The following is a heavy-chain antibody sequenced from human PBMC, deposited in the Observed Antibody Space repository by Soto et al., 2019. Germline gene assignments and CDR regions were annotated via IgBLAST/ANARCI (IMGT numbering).Heavy chain of an antibody. Sequence: GGSLRLSCAASGFTFSSYGMHWVRQAPGKGLEWVSRICNDGSNKYYADSVKGRFTISRDNAKNTLYLQMNSLRAEDTAVYYCASSLLTPFDYWGQGTLVTVSS. CDR1: GFTFSSYG. J-gene: IGHJ4*02. CDR2: ICNDGSNK. V-gene: IGHV3-33*03. D-gene: IGHD7-27*01. CDR3: ASSLLTPFDY.